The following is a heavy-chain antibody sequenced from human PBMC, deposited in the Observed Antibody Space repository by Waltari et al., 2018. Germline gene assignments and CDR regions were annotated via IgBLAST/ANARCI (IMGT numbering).Heavy chain of an antibody. D-gene: IGHD1-26*01. CDR3: ARDPIVGATPGIWGIDV. Sequence: QVQLQESGPGLVRPSGTLSLTCAVSGGSINSENWWSWVRQPPGKGLELIAEIHHSGSTNYNPSLMSRVTVSVDTSKNQCSLQLRSVTAADTAVYYCARDPIVGATPGIWGIDVWGQGTTVTVSS. V-gene: IGHV4-4*02. CDR2: IHHSGST. CDR1: GGSINSENW. J-gene: IGHJ6*02.